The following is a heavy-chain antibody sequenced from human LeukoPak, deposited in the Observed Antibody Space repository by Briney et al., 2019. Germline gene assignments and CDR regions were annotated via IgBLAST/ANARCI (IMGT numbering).Heavy chain of an antibody. J-gene: IGHJ5*02. CDR2: IYYSGST. CDR3: ARGEDGGNSWGFDP. CDR1: GGSISSGDYY. D-gene: IGHD4-23*01. V-gene: IGHV4-30-4*08. Sequence: KPSETLSLTCTVSGGSISSGDYYWSWIRQPPGKGLEWIGYIYYSGSTYYNPSLKSRVTISVDTSKNQFSLKLSSVTAADTAVYFCARGEDGGNSWGFDPLGQGTLVTVSS.